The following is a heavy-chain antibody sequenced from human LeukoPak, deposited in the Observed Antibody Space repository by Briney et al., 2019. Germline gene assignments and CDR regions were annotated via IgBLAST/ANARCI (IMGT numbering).Heavy chain of an antibody. CDR2: IYTSGST. Sequence: SETLSLTCTVSGGSISNGSYYWSWIRQPAGKGLEWIGRIYTSGSTNYNPSLKSRVTISVDTSKNQFSLKLSSVTAADTAVYYCARDEVGPHAFDIWGQGTMVTVSS. D-gene: IGHD2-2*01. J-gene: IGHJ3*02. V-gene: IGHV4-61*02. CDR1: GGSISNGSYY. CDR3: ARDEVGPHAFDI.